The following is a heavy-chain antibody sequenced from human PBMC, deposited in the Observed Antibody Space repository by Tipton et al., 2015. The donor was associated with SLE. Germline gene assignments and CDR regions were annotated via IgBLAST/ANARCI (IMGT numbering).Heavy chain of an antibody. Sequence: TLSLTCAVYGGSISSSSSYYWAWIRQPPGKGLEWIGSIFYSGGTYYNPSLKSRLTISVDTSKKQFFLHLGSVTAADTAVYYCARRLIFGVVAFDSWGQGTLVTVSS. CDR2: IFYSGGT. J-gene: IGHJ4*02. CDR1: GGSISSSSSYY. D-gene: IGHD3-3*01. CDR3: ARRLIFGVVAFDS. V-gene: IGHV4-39*01.